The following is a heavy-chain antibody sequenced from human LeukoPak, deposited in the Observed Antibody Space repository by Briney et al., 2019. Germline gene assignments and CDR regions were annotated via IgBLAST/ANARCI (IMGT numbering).Heavy chain of an antibody. CDR1: GGTFSSYA. CDR3: ARVGSSSWKNKEPTHYFDY. V-gene: IGHV1-69*13. Sequence: SVKVSCKASGGTFSSYAISWVRQAPGQGLEWMGGIIPIFGTANYAQKFQGRVTITADESTGTAYMELSSLRSEDTAVYYCARVGSSSWKNKEPTHYFDYWGQGTLVAVSS. D-gene: IGHD6-13*01. CDR2: IIPIFGTA. J-gene: IGHJ4*02.